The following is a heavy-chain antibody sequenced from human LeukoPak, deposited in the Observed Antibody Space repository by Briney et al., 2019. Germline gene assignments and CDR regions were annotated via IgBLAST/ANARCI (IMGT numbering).Heavy chain of an antibody. D-gene: IGHD3/OR15-3a*01. Sequence: SETLSLTCTVSGYSISSGYYWGWIRQPPGKGLEWIGSIYHSGSTYYNPSLKSRVTISVDTSKNQFSLKLSSVTAADTAVYYCASSSLGLTPIFDYWGQGTLVTVSS. J-gene: IGHJ4*02. CDR1: GYSISSGYY. V-gene: IGHV4-38-2*02. CDR2: IYHSGST. CDR3: ASSSLGLTPIFDY.